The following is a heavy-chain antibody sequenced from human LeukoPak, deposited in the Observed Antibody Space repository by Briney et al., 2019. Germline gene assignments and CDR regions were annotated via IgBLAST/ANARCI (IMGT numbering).Heavy chain of an antibody. CDR2: IYYSVST. CDR1: GGSISSGDSY. CDR3: ARAEYYYGSGTNFDY. D-gene: IGHD3-10*01. V-gene: IGHV4-30-4*08. Sequence: PSETLSLTCTVSGGSISSGDSYWSWIRQHPGKGLEWIGYIYYSVSTYYNPSLKSRVTISVDTSKNQFSLKLSSVTAADTAVYYCARAEYYYGSGTNFDYWGQGTLVTVSS. J-gene: IGHJ4*02.